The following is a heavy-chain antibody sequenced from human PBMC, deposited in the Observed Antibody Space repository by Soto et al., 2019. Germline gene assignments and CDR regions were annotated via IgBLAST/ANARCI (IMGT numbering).Heavy chain of an antibody. J-gene: IGHJ4*02. CDR3: ARDLSGQFDY. CDR1: GFTFSGNW. CDR2: INEDGSTT. V-gene: IGHV3-74*03. Sequence: EVQLVESGGGVVQPGGSLRLSCAASGFTFSGNWMHWVRQAPGKGLVWVSRINEDGSTTTYADSVKGRFTISRDNAENTLYLQMNSLVADAAAVYYCARDLSGQFDYWGQGTLVTVS.